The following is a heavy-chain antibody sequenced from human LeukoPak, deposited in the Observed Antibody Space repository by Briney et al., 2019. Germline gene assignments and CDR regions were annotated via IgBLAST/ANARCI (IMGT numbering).Heavy chain of an antibody. CDR1: GYTFTGYY. D-gene: IGHD3-3*01. V-gene: IGHV1-2*02. J-gene: IGHJ5*02. CDR2: INPKSGGT. Sequence: ASVKVSCKASGYTFTGYYMHWVRQAPGQGLEWMGWINPKSGGTKSAQKFQGRVTMTRDTSINTAYMELSRLRFDDTAVYYCARGNEIFEVITIKTWFDHWGQGTVVTVSS. CDR3: ARGNEIFEVITIKTWFDH.